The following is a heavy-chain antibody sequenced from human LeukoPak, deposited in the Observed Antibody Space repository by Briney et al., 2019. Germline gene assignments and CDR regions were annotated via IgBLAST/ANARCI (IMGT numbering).Heavy chain of an antibody. CDR2: IYYSGST. CDR3: ALWGVGFYYYYYMDV. J-gene: IGHJ6*03. D-gene: IGHD3-16*01. Sequence: PSETLSLTCTVSDVSISSGGYYWGWIRQPPGKGLEWIGSIYYSGSTYYNPSLKSRVTISVDTSKNQFSLKLSSVTAADTAVYYCALWGVGFYYYYYMDVWGKGTTVTVSS. V-gene: IGHV4-39*01. CDR1: DVSISSGGYY.